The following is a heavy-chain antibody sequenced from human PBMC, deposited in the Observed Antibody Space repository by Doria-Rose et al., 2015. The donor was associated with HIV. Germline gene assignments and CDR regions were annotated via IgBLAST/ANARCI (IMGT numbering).Heavy chain of an antibody. D-gene: IGHD6-13*01. CDR2: IFSDDER. J-gene: IGHJ4*02. V-gene: IGHV2-26*01. CDR3: ARIKSSRWYHKYYFDF. Sequence: QVTLKESGPVLVKPTETLTLTCTVSGVSLSSPGMGVSWIRQPPGKALEWLANIFSDDERSYKTSLKSRITISRGTSKRQVVLTMTDMDPVDTATYYCARIKSSRWYHKYYFDFWGQGTLVIVSA. CDR1: GVSLSSPGMG.